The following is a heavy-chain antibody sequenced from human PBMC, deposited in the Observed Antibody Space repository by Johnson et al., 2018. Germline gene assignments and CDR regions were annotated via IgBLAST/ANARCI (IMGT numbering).Heavy chain of an antibody. J-gene: IGHJ6*02. CDR2: ISGSGGST. V-gene: IGHV3-23*04. CDR3: AKGRTMTGHYYGMDV. D-gene: IGHD5-24*01. CDR1: GFTFSSYA. Sequence: VQLVQSGGGLVQPGGSLRLSCAASGFTFSSYAMSWVRQAPGKGLEWVSAISGSGGSTYYADSAKGRFTISRDNSKNTLYLQMNSLRDEHTAVYYCAKGRTMTGHYYGMDVWGQGTTVTVSS.